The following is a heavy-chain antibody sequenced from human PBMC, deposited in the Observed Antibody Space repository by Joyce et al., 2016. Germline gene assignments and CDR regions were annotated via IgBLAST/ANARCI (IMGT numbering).Heavy chain of an antibody. CDR2: ISWDGDRK. CDR3: AKAVDSNLDY. Sequence: EVQLVQSGGVVVQPGGSLRLSCAAFGFTFDDYTMHWVRQPPGKGLEWLAVISWDGDRKYYGDSVKGRFTISRDNSKNFLYLQMNSLRTEDTALYYCAKAVDSNLDYWGQGTLVTVSS. V-gene: IGHV3-43*01. D-gene: IGHD4-11*01. J-gene: IGHJ4*02. CDR1: GFTFDDYT.